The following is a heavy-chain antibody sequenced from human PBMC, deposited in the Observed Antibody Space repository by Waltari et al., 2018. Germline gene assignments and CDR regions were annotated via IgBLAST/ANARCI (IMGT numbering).Heavy chain of an antibody. J-gene: IGHJ4*02. V-gene: IGHV3-49*03. D-gene: IGHD1-26*01. Sequence: EVQLVESGGGLVQPGRSLRLSCTASGFTFGDYAMSWFRQAPGKGLEWVGFIRSKAYGGTTEYAASVKGRFTISRDDSKSIAYLQMNSLKTEDTAVYYCARDLVGATISKGFDYWGQGTLVTVSS. CDR1: GFTFGDYA. CDR2: IRSKAYGGTT. CDR3: ARDLVGATISKGFDY.